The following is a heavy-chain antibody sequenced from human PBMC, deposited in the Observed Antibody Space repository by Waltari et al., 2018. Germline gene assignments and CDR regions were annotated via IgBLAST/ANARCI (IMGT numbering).Heavy chain of an antibody. CDR2: CYHSGSN. Sequence: QVQLQESGTGLVKPSETLSLTCGVSGYSISSGYYWGWIRQPPGKGLEWIGSCYHSGSNYYNPYLKSRDTISVDTSKKQFSLKLSSVTAADTAVYYCARHPDYGSGRFSYWGQGTLVTVSS. V-gene: IGHV4-38-2*01. CDR3: ARHPDYGSGRFSY. D-gene: IGHD3-10*01. J-gene: IGHJ4*02. CDR1: GYSISSGYY.